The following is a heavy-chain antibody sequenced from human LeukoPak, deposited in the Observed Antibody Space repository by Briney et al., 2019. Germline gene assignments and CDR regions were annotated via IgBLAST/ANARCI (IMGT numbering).Heavy chain of an antibody. CDR1: GYTFTSYG. Sequence: ASVKVSCKASGYTFTSYGISWVRQAPGQGLEWMGWISAYNGNTNYAQKLQGRVTMTTDTSTSTAYMELRSLRSDDTAVYYCARELAYYGSGSYGYWGQGTLVTVSS. V-gene: IGHV1-18*01. CDR2: ISAYNGNT. D-gene: IGHD3-10*01. J-gene: IGHJ4*02. CDR3: ARELAYYGSGSYGY.